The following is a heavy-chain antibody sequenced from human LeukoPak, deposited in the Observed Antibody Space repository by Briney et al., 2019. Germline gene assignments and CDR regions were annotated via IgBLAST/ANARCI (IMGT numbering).Heavy chain of an antibody. V-gene: IGHV3-23*01. CDR1: GFIFNNYA. CDR3: AKDHVNAGYLDY. J-gene: IGHJ4*02. D-gene: IGHD6-13*01. Sequence: RGSLRLSCAASGFIFNNYAMAWVRQAPGKGLEWVSSITGTSGKTYYAGSVKGRFTISRDNSKNTLFLHMDSLRADDTAVYYCAKDHVNAGYLDYWGQGTLVTVSS. CDR2: ITGTSGKT.